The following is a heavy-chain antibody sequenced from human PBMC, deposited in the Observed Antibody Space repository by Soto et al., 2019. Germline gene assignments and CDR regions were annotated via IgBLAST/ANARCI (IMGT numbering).Heavy chain of an antibody. D-gene: IGHD3-3*01. Sequence: EVRLVESGGGLVQPGGSLRLSCAASGFIVSGIFMTWVRQVPGKGPEWVSTLSSDDKTYYADSVRGRFTISRDSSKNKLFLQMNTLRAEDTAVYHCARDIFGGSYDFWHGGQGTLVNVSS. V-gene: IGHV3-66*01. CDR2: LSSDDKT. CDR1: GFIVSGIF. CDR3: ARDIFGGSYDFWH. J-gene: IGHJ4*02.